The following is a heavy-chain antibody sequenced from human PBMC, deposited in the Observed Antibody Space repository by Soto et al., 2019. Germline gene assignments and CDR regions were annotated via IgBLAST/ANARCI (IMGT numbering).Heavy chain of an antibody. CDR3: AREFWSGYSGVYYFDY. CDR2: IIPIFGTA. J-gene: IGHJ4*02. Sequence: QVQLVQSGAEVKNPGSSVKVSCKASGGTFSSYDISWVRQAPGQGLEWMGGIIPIFGTANYAQKFQGRVTITADESTSTAYMELSSLRSEDTAVYYCAREFWSGYSGVYYFDYWGQGTLVTVSS. CDR1: GGTFSSYD. D-gene: IGHD3-3*01. V-gene: IGHV1-69*01.